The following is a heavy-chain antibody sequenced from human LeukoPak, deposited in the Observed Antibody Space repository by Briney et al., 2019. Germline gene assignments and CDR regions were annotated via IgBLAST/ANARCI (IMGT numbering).Heavy chain of an antibody. CDR2: IYYSGST. J-gene: IGHJ6*02. V-gene: IGHV4-59*01. Sequence: SETLSLTCTVSGGSISSYYWSWIRQPPGKGLEWIGYIYYSGSTNYNPSLKSRVTISVDTSKNQFSLKLSSVTAADTAVYYCAASSWTSYGMDVWGQGTTVTVSS. CDR3: AASSWTSYGMDV. D-gene: IGHD6-13*01. CDR1: GGSISSYY.